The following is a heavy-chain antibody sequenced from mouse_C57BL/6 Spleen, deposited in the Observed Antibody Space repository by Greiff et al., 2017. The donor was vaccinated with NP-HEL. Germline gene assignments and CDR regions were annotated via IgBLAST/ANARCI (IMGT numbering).Heavy chain of an antibody. V-gene: IGHV1-53*01. J-gene: IGHJ1*03. CDR3: AEGVGNSRGYFDV. D-gene: IGHD1-1*01. CDR2: INPSNGGT. CDR1: GYTFTSYW. Sequence: VQLQQPGTELVKPGASVKLSCKASGYTFTSYWMHWVKQRPGQGLEWIGNINPSNGGTNYNEKFKSKATLTVDKSSSTAYMQLSSLTSEDSAVYYCAEGVGNSRGYFDVWGTGTTVTVSS.